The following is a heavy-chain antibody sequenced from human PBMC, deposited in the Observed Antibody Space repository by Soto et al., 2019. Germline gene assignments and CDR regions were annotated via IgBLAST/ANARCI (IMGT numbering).Heavy chain of an antibody. Sequence: LETLSLTCAVYGGSFSVYYWSWIRQPPGKGLEWIGEINHSGSTNYNPSLKSRVTISVDTSKNQFSLKLSSVTAADTAVYYCARVVITFGGVIVPGPMDVWGKGTTVTVSS. V-gene: IGHV4-34*01. D-gene: IGHD3-16*02. CDR1: GGSFSVYY. CDR2: INHSGST. CDR3: ARVVITFGGVIVPGPMDV. J-gene: IGHJ6*04.